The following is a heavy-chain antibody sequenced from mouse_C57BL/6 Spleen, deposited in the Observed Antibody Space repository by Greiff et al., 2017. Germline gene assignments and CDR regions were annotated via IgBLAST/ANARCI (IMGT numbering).Heavy chain of an antibody. CDR2: ISNGGGST. CDR1: GFTFSDYY. V-gene: IGHV5-12*01. CDR3: ARHIRGYFDV. J-gene: IGHJ1*03. Sequence: DVHLVESGGGLVQPGGSLKLSCAASGFTFSDYYMYWVRQTPEKRLEWVAYISNGGGSTYYPDTVKGRFTISRDNAKNTLYLQMSRLKSEDTAMYYCARHIRGYFDVWGTGTTVTVSS.